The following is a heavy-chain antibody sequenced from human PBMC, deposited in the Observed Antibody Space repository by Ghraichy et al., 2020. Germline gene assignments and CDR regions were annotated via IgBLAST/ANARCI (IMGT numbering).Heavy chain of an antibody. V-gene: IGHV4-39*07. CDR1: GGSISNHNYY. J-gene: IGHJ5*02. CDR2: IYYSGNT. CDR3: ASDDILNGFHNWIDP. D-gene: IGHD3-9*01. Sequence: SETLSLTCTVSGGSISNHNYYWAWIRQSPGKGLDWIGSIYYSGNTYYNPSLKSRVTISVDTSKNQFSLRVFSVTAADTAVYYCASDDILNGFHNWIDPWGQGTLVTVSS.